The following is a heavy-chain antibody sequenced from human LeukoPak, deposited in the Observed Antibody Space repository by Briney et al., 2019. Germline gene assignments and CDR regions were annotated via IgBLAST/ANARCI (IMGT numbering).Heavy chain of an antibody. V-gene: IGHV3-11*01. CDR3: AREGYSYGYADY. CDR1: GLTFSDYY. CDR2: ISSSGSTI. Sequence: KTGGSLRLSCAASGLTFSDYYMSWIRQAPGKGLEWVSYISSSGSTIYYADSVKGRFTISRDNAKNSLYLQVNSLRAEDTAVYYCAREGYSYGYADYWGQGTLVTVSS. D-gene: IGHD5-18*01. J-gene: IGHJ4*02.